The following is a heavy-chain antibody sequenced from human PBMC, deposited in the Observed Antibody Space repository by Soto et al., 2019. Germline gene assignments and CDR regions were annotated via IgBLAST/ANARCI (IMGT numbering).Heavy chain of an antibody. J-gene: IGHJ4*02. CDR2: ISGSGGST. CDR1: GFTFSSYA. D-gene: IGHD6-19*01. V-gene: IGHV3-23*01. Sequence: GGSLRLSCAASGFTFSSYAMSWVRQAPGKGLEWVSAISGSGGSTYYADSVKGRFTISRDNSKNTLYLQMNSLRAEDTAVYYCAKGGGIAVAGYSFDYWGQGTLVTVSS. CDR3: AKGGGIAVAGYSFDY.